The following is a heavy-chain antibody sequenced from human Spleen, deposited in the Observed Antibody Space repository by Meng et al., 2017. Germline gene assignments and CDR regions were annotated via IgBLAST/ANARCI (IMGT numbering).Heavy chain of an antibody. J-gene: IGHJ4*02. D-gene: IGHD1-1*01. CDR1: GFTFSDSA. CDR3: AKEEVPNDY. V-gene: IGHV3-23*01. CDR2: ISIIGHNT. Sequence: GGSLRLSCAVPGFTFSDSAMSWVRQAPGKGLEYVSGISIIGHNTYYADSVQGRFTISRDNSRNTLYLQMNSLRAEDTAVYYCAKEEVPNDYWGQGTLVTVSS.